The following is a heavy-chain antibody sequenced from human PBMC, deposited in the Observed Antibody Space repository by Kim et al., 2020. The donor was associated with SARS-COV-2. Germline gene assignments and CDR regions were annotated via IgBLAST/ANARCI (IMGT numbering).Heavy chain of an antibody. D-gene: IGHD3-10*01. CDR3: AAAYYYGSGALDP. V-gene: IGHV3-23*01. Sequence: HADSVKGRYAISRDNSKNTLYLQVNSLRVEDTAAYFCAAAYYYGSGALDPWGQGTLVTVSA. J-gene: IGHJ5*02.